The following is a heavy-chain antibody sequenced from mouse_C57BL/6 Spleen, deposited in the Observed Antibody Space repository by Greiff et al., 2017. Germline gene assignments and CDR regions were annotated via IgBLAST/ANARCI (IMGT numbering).Heavy chain of an antibody. J-gene: IGHJ2*01. Sequence: QVQLQQPGAELVKPGASVKLSCKASGYTFTSYWMHWVKQRPGQGLEWIGMIHPNSGSTNYNEKFKSKATLTVDKSSSTAYMQHSSLTSEDSAVYYCARHYDGRNFDYWGQGTTLTVSS. CDR2: IHPNSGST. CDR3: ARHYDGRNFDY. D-gene: IGHD1-1*01. CDR1: GYTFTSYW. V-gene: IGHV1-64*01.